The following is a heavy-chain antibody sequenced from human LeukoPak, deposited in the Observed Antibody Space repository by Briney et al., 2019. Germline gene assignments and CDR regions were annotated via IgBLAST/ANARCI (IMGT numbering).Heavy chain of an antibody. Sequence: SETLSLTCTVSNYSISSGYYWGWIRQSPGKGLEWIGSIYHGGSTYYNPSLKSRVTIAVETSKNQFSLKLSSVTAADKAVYYCARSCRILDIVATIRARLGGNGFDIWGQGTMVTVSS. D-gene: IGHD5-12*01. V-gene: IGHV4-38-2*02. CDR2: IYHGGST. J-gene: IGHJ3*02. CDR3: ARSCRILDIVATIRARLGGNGFDI. CDR1: NYSISSGYY.